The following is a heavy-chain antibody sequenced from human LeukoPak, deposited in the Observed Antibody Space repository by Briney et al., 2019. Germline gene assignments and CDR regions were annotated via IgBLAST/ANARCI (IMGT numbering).Heavy chain of an antibody. Sequence: SETLSLTCTVSGDSISDRYYYWAWIRHPPGKGLEWIGSIYFSGETYSNPSLRRRVTISVDTSKNQFSLTLTSVTVADTSVYYCARRGSLLWFDPWGQGTLVTVSS. CDR3: ARRGSLLWFDP. D-gene: IGHD3-10*01. CDR1: GDSISDRYYY. V-gene: IGHV4-39*01. CDR2: IYFSGET. J-gene: IGHJ5*02.